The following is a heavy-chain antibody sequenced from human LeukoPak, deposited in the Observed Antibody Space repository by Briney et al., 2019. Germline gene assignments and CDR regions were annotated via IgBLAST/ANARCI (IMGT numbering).Heavy chain of an antibody. CDR1: GFAFRNYA. D-gene: IGHD4-17*01. Sequence: GGSLRPSCVGSGFAFRNYAMTWVRQAPGKGPEWVSSITGSGGTIRYADSVKGRFTISRDNSVDTLYLQMSRLSAEDTAVYYCGKDPNGDYVGAFDFWGRGTMVTVSS. CDR3: GKDPNGDYVGAFDF. J-gene: IGHJ3*01. V-gene: IGHV3-23*01. CDR2: ITGSGGTI.